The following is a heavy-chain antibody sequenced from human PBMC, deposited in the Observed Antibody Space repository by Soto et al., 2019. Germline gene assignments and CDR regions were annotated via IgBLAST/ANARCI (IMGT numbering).Heavy chain of an antibody. CDR3: ARDSAIAAAGTHSNYYGMDV. CDR1: GGSISSSNW. V-gene: IGHV4-4*02. D-gene: IGHD6-13*01. Sequence: QVQLQESGPGLVKPSGTLSLTCAVSGGSISSSNWWSWVRQPPGKGLEWIGEIYHSGSTNYNPSLRSRVTRSVDKSKNQFSLELSSVTAADTAVYYCARDSAIAAAGTHSNYYGMDVWGQGTTVTVSS. J-gene: IGHJ6*02. CDR2: IYHSGST.